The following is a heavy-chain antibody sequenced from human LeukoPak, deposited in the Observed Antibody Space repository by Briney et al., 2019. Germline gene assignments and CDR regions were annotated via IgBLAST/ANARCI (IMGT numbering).Heavy chain of an antibody. CDR3: ARVLRFYFDTTGYYFDH. J-gene: IGHJ4*02. V-gene: IGHV4-30-4*01. CDR1: GDSVSSVDYY. D-gene: IGHD3-22*01. Sequence: PSETLSLTCAVSGDSVSSVDYYWGWVRQSPGKGLQWIGYMYYRGGAYYSPSLESRLSISIDTSKNQFSLKLRSVTAADTAVYYCARVLRFYFDTTGYYFDHWGQGTLVTVSS. CDR2: MYYRGGA.